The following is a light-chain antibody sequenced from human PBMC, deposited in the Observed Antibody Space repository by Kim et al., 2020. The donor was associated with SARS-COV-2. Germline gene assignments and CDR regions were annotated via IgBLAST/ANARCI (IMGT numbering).Light chain of an antibody. CDR3: SSYAGSDNYV. CDR2: EVT. V-gene: IGLV2-8*01. J-gene: IGLJ1*01. CDR1: SSDVGAYNY. Sequence: GQSVTISCTGTSSDVGAYNYVSWYQQHPGKVPKLMIYEVTKRPSGVPDRFSGSKSGNTASLTISGLQAEDEADYYCSSYAGSDNYVFGTGTRVTVL.